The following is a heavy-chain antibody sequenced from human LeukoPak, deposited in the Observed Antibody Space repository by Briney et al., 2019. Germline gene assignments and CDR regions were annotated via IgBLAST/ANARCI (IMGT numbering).Heavy chain of an antibody. J-gene: IGHJ4*02. CDR1: GYTFTGYY. Sequence: ASVKVSCKASGYTFTGYYMHWVRQAPGQGLEWMGWINPNSGGTNYAQKFQGRVTMTRDTSTSTVYMELSSLRSEDTAVYYCARLAVAQTGLFDYWGQGTLDTVS. D-gene: IGHD6-19*01. CDR3: ARLAVAQTGLFDY. CDR2: INPNSGGT. V-gene: IGHV1-2*02.